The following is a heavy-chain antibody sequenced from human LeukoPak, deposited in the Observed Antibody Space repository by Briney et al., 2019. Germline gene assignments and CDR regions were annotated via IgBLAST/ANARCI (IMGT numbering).Heavy chain of an antibody. CDR2: IYHSGST. CDR3: ARTNYGDRIDY. Sequence: SETLSLTCTASGYFISSGYYWGWIRQPPGKGLEWIGSIYHSGSTYYNPSLKSRVTISVDTSKNQFSLKLSSVTAADTAVYYCARTNYGDRIDYWGQGTLVTVSS. J-gene: IGHJ4*02. V-gene: IGHV4-38-2*02. CDR1: GYFISSGYY. D-gene: IGHD4-17*01.